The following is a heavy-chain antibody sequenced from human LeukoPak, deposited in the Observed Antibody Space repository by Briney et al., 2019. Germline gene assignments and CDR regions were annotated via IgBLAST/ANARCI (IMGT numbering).Heavy chain of an antibody. J-gene: IGHJ4*02. Sequence: ASVKVSCKASGYTFTSYGISWVRQAPGQGLEWMGWISAYNGNTNYAQKLQGRVTMTTDTSTSTAYMELRSLRSDDTAVYYCARGRLITMVRGDPSDLFDYWGQGTLVTVSS. CDR2: ISAYNGNT. CDR3: ARGRLITMVRGDPSDLFDY. CDR1: GYTFTSYG. D-gene: IGHD3-10*01. V-gene: IGHV1-18*01.